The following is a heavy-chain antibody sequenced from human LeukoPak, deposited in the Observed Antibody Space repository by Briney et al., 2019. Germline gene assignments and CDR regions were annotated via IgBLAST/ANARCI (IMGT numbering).Heavy chain of an antibody. Sequence: GESLQISCKGSGSRFTSYWIGWVRQMPGKGLEWMGIIYPGDSDTRYSPSFQGQVTISADKSISTAYLQWSSLRAEDTAVYYCARVAEGWHRNWFGPGGQGTLVTVSS. CDR1: GSRFTSYW. CDR3: ARVAEGWHRNWFGP. CDR2: IYPGDSDT. J-gene: IGHJ5*02. V-gene: IGHV5-51*01. D-gene: IGHD6-19*01.